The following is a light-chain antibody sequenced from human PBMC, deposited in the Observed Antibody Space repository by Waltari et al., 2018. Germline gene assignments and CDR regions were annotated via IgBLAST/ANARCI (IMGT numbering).Light chain of an antibody. CDR2: RNN. Sequence: QSVLTQPPSASGTPGQRVTISCSGSSSNIGSNYVYWYQQLPGTAPKLLIYRNNQRPSGFPDRFSGSKYGTSASLAISGLRSEDEADYYCAAWDDSLSGPWVFGGGTKLTVL. CDR1: SSNIGSNY. CDR3: AAWDDSLSGPWV. J-gene: IGLJ3*02. V-gene: IGLV1-47*01.